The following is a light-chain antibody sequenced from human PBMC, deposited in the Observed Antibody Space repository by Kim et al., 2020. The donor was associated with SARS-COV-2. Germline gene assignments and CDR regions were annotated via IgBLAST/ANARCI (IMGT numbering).Light chain of an antibody. CDR1: STDVGAYDH. CDR2: DVD. Sequence: GQSIPISCTGTSTDVGAYDHVSWYQQYPGKAPKLILYDVDLRPSAISDRFSGSKSGHTASLTISGLQAEDEALYHCSSYTVNGTPVFGGGTQLTVL. CDR3: SSYTVNGTPV. J-gene: IGLJ2*01. V-gene: IGLV2-14*04.